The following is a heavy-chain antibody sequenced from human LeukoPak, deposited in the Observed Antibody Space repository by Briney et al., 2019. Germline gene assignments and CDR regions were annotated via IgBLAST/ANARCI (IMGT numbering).Heavy chain of an antibody. CDR1: GFTFSDYY. D-gene: IGHD3-10*01. V-gene: IGHV3-11*01. J-gene: IGHJ4*02. CDR2: ISSSGTTI. CDR3: ASLRGVNR. Sequence: GGPLRLSYAASGFTFSDYYMSWIRQPPGKGLEWVSYISSSGTTIYYADSVRGRFTVSRDNAKNSLYLQMDSLSAEDTAVYYCASLRGVNRWGQGTLVTVSS.